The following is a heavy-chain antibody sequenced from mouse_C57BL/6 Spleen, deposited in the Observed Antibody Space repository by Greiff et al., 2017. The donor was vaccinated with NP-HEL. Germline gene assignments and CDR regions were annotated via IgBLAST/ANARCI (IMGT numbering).Heavy chain of an antibody. CDR1: GYTFTDYE. CDR2: IDPETGGT. V-gene: IGHV1-15*01. D-gene: IGHD2-10*01. J-gene: IGHJ4*01. Sequence: QVQLKESGAELVRPGASVTLSCKASGYTFTDYEMHWVKQTPVHGLEWIGAIDPETGGTAYNQKFKGKAILTADKSSSTAYMELRSLTSEDSAVYYCTRLLLGWGQGTSVTVSS. CDR3: TRLLLG.